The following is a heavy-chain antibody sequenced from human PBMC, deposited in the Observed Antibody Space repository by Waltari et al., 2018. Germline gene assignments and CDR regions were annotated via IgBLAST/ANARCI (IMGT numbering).Heavy chain of an antibody. CDR2: ICYDGSNK. Sequence: QVQLVESGGGVVQPGRSLRLSCAASGFTFSSYGMHWVRQAPGKGLEWVSVICYDGSNKYYADSVKGRFTISRDNSKNTLYLQMNSLRAEDTAVYYCARDGSKTTVTFDYWGQGTLVTVSS. J-gene: IGHJ4*02. V-gene: IGHV3-33*01. CDR3: ARDGSKTTVTFDY. D-gene: IGHD4-17*01. CDR1: GFTFSSYG.